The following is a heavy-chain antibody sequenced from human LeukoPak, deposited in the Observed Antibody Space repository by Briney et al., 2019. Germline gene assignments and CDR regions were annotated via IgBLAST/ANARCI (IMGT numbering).Heavy chain of an antibody. CDR2: ISSSGSTI. J-gene: IGHJ5*02. Sequence: PGGSLRLSCAAPGFTFSDYYMSWIRQAPGKGLEWVSYISSSGSTIYYADSVKGRFTISRDNAKSSLYLQMNSLRAEDTAVYYCARARAYYYGSGSYYNNWFDPWGQGTLVTVSS. V-gene: IGHV3-11*01. D-gene: IGHD3-10*01. CDR3: ARARAYYYGSGSYYNNWFDP. CDR1: GFTFSDYY.